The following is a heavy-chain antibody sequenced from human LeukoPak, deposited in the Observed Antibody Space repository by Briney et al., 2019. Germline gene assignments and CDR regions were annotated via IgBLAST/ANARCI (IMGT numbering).Heavy chain of an antibody. CDR1: GGSVSSSRYY. CDR3: AREHYGSGSYYFDY. V-gene: IGHV4-31*03. J-gene: IGHJ4*02. D-gene: IGHD3-10*01. Sequence: SETLSLTCTVSGGSVSSSRYYWGWIRQTRGKGLEWIGYIYYSGSTYYNPSLKSRVTISVDTSKNQFSLKLSSVTAADTAVYYCAREHYGSGSYYFDYWGQGTLVTVSS. CDR2: IYYSGST.